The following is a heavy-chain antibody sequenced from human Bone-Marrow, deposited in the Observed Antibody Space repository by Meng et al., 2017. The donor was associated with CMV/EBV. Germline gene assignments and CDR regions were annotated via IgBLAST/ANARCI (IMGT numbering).Heavy chain of an antibody. CDR3: AKDEWEWEPLKGPPFDY. V-gene: IGHV3-30*02. J-gene: IGHJ4*02. CDR2: IWYDGSNK. CDR1: GFTFSSYG. Sequence: GESLKISCAASGFTFSSYGMHWVRQAPGKGLEWVAVIWYDGSNKYYADSVEGRFTISRDNSKNTLYLQMNSLRAEDTAVYNCAKDEWEWEPLKGPPFDYWGQGTLVTVSS. D-gene: IGHD1-26*01.